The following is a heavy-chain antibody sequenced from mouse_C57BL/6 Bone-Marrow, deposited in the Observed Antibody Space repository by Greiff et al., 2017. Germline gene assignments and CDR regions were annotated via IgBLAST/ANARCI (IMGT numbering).Heavy chain of an antibody. J-gene: IGHJ3*01. V-gene: IGHV14-4*01. Sequence: EVQLQASGAELVRPGASVKLSCTASGFNIKDDYMHWVKQRPEQGLEWIGWIDPENGDTEYASQFQGKSTITADTSSNTAYLQLSSLTSEDTAVYYCTTGLLLNWGQGTLVTVAA. CDR1: GFNIKDDY. CDR2: IDPENGDT. CDR3: TTGLLLN. D-gene: IGHD2-3*01.